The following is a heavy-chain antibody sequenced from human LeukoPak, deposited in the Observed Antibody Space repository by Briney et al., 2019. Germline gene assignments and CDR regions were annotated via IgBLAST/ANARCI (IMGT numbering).Heavy chain of an antibody. D-gene: IGHD4-23*01. CDR2: IYYSGST. V-gene: IGHV4-39*01. J-gene: IGHJ2*01. Sequence: PSETLSLTCTVSGGSISSSSHYWGWIRQPPGKGLDWIGSIYYSGSTYYNPSLKSRVTISVDTSKNQFSLKLSSVTAADTAVYYCARRATVVTHYWYFDLWGRGTLVTVSS. CDR1: GGSISSSSHY. CDR3: ARRATVVTHYWYFDL.